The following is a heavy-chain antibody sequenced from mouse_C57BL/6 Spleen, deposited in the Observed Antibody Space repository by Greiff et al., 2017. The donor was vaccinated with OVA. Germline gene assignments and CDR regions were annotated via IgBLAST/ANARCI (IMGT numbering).Heavy chain of an antibody. CDR3: ASQNRFYCPFDD. CDR1: GYTFTNHG. CDR2: IYPRSGNT. V-gene: IGHV1-81*01. Sequence: QVQLQQSGAELARPGASVKLSCKASGYTFTNHGISWVKKRPGQGLEWIGRIYPRSGNTNYNEKFKGKATFTVDKSSSTVYMGFSSLTSEDSAVYFCASQNRFYCPFDDWGQGTTLTVSS. J-gene: IGHJ2*01. D-gene: IGHD1-1*01.